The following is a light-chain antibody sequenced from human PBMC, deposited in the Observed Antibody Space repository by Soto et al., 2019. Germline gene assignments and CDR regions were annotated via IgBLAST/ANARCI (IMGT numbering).Light chain of an antibody. CDR2: GNS. CDR1: ISNIGAGYD. V-gene: IGLV1-40*01. CDR3: QSYDSSLSGSGV. Sequence: QSVLTQPPSVSWAPGQSVTISCTVSISNIGAGYDVHWYQQLPGTAPKLLIYGNSNRPSGVPDRFSGSKSGTSASLAITGLQAEDEADYYCQSYDSSLSGSGVFGTGTKLTVL. J-gene: IGLJ1*01.